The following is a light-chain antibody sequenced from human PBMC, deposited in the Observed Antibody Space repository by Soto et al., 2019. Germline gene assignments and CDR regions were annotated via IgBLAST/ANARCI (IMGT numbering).Light chain of an antibody. Sequence: QSVLTQPASVSGSPGQSITISCSGTSSNIGGYNVVSWYQQHPEKAPKVIVYEGIKRPSGVSDRFSGSTSGSTASLTISGLQAEDEAEYYCCSYVGATTYVFGSGTKLTVL. CDR2: EGI. V-gene: IGLV2-23*01. J-gene: IGLJ1*01. CDR3: CSYVGATTYV. CDR1: SSNIGGYNV.